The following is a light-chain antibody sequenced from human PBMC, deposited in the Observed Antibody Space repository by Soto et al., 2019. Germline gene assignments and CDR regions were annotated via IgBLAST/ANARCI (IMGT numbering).Light chain of an antibody. CDR3: SSYTISTTV. Sequence: QSALTQPASVSGSPGQSVTISCSGISSGAADYNYVSWYQQHPGKAPKLMISDVSNRPSGISDRFSGSKSGNPAPLTISGLQAEDEADYYCSSYTISTTVFGTGTKVTVL. V-gene: IGLV2-14*01. CDR2: DVS. CDR1: SSGAADYNY. J-gene: IGLJ1*01.